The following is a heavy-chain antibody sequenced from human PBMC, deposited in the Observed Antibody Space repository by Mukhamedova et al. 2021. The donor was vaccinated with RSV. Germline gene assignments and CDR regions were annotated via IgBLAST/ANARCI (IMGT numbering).Heavy chain of an antibody. V-gene: IGHV1-69*04. J-gene: IGHJ3*02. Sequence: GRVTITADKSTSTAYMELSSLRSEDTAVYYCAREVVVVPAARGAFDIWGQGTMVTVSS. D-gene: IGHD2-2*01. CDR3: AREVVVVPAARGAFDI.